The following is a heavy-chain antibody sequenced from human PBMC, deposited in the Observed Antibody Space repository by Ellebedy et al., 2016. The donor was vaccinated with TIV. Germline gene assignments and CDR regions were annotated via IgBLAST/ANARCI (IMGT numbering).Heavy chain of an antibody. Sequence: SQTLSLTCAISGDSVSTGGWNWMRQSPSRGLAWLGRTYYSSKWYVDYAVSVKSRILISPDTAKNQISLQLVSVTPEDTGVYYCAKGWLRGFFDPWGQGTLVTVSS. CDR3: AKGWLRGFFDP. J-gene: IGHJ5*02. D-gene: IGHD5-12*01. CDR1: GDSVSTGG. V-gene: IGHV6-1*01. CDR2: TYYSSKWYV.